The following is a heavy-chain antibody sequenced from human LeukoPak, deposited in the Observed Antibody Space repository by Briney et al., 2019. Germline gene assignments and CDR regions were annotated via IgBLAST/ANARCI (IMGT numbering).Heavy chain of an antibody. V-gene: IGHV3-23*01. CDR3: TKDPNGDYVGAFDP. D-gene: IGHD4-17*01. CDR1: GFTFSSFA. J-gene: IGHJ5*02. Sequence: GGSLRLSCEASGFTFSSFAMTWVRQAPGKGLEWVSSITGSHGRTYNTDSVKGRFTISRDNSQNTLYLQMNSLRAEDTAVYYCTKDPNGDYVGAFDPWGQGTLVTVSS. CDR2: ITGSHGRT.